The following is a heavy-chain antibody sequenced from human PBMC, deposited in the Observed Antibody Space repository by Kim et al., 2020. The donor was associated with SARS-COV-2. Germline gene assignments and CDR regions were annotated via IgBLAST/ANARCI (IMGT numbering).Heavy chain of an antibody. D-gene: IGHD2-2*01. V-gene: IGHV4-34*01. CDR2: INHSGST. Sequence: SETLSLTCAVYGGSFSGYYWSWIRQPPGKGLEWIGEINHSGSTNYNPSLKSRVTISVDTSKNQFSLKLSSVTAADTAVYYCARTLRSPANYYYYYGMDVWGQGTTVTVSS. CDR1: GGSFSGYY. J-gene: IGHJ6*02. CDR3: ARTLRSPANYYYYYGMDV.